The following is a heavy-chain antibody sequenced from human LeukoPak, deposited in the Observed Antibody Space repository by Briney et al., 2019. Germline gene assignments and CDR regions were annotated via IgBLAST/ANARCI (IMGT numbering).Heavy chain of an antibody. CDR2: ISGSGGSA. J-gene: IGHJ4*02. Sequence: GGSLRLSCVASGLVFRVYGMHWVRQAPGKGLEWVSGISGSGGSANYADSVKGRFTISRDNSKNTLYLQMNSLRVEDTAVYYCRYFLPHFDYWGQGTLVTVSS. CDR3: RYFLPHFDY. V-gene: IGHV3-23*01. CDR1: GLVFRVYG. D-gene: IGHD2/OR15-2a*01.